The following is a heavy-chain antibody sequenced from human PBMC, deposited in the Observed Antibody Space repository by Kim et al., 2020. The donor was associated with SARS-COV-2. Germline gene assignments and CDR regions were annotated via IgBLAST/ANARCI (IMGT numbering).Heavy chain of an antibody. D-gene: IGHD5-12*01. CDR1: GGSISSSSYY. CDR2: IYYSGST. CDR3: ARYGKGYEFDY. Sequence: SETLSLTCTVSGGSISSSSYYWGWIRQPPGKGLEWIGSIYYSGSTYYNPSLKSRVTISIDTSKNQYSLKLSSVTAADTAVYYCARYGKGYEFDYWGQGT. J-gene: IGHJ4*02. V-gene: IGHV4-39*01.